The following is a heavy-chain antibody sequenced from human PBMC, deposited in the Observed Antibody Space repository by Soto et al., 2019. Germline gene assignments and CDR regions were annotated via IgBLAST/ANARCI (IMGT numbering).Heavy chain of an antibody. CDR1: GYTFTSYD. V-gene: IGHV1-8*01. CDR2: MNPNSGNT. CDR3: ARVGLPLGYCSSTSCYVEGRYYYYYMDV. J-gene: IGHJ6*03. Sequence: ASVKVSCKASGYTFTSYDINWVRQATGQGLEWMGWMNPNSGNTGYAQKFQGRVTMTRNTSISTAYMELSSLRSEDTAVYYCARVGLPLGYCSSTSCYVEGRYYYYYMDVWGKGTTVTVSS. D-gene: IGHD2-2*01.